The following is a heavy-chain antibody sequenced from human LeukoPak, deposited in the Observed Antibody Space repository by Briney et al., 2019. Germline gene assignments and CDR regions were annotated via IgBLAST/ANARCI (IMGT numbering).Heavy chain of an antibody. CDR3: ARYYYDSSGYLRGNGMDV. J-gene: IGHJ6*02. CDR1: GYTFTSYY. D-gene: IGHD3-22*01. V-gene: IGHV1-46*01. Sequence: ASVKVSCKASGYTFTSYYMHWVRQAPGQGLEWMGIINPSGGSTSYAQKFQGRVTMTRDTSTSTVYMELSSLRSDDTAVYYCARYYYDSSGYLRGNGMDVWGQGTTVTVSS. CDR2: INPSGGST.